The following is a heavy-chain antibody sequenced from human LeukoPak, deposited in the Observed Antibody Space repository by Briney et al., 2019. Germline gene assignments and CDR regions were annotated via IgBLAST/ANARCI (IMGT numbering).Heavy chain of an antibody. J-gene: IGHJ4*02. CDR3: AKSRRQYDFWSGFDY. CDR1: GFTFSNAW. CDR2: LRDDGFNK. V-gene: IGHV3-30*02. Sequence: GGSLRLSCAASGFTFSNAWMSWVRQVPGKGLEWVALLRDDGFNKYYADSVKDRFTISRDTSKNTLFLEMNRLTIEDRAIYYCAKSRRQYDFWSGFDYWGRGTLVTVSS. D-gene: IGHD3-3*01.